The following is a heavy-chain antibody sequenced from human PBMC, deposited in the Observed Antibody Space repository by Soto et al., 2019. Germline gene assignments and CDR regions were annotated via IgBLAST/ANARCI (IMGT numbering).Heavy chain of an antibody. D-gene: IGHD2-2*01. Sequence: EVQLVETGGGLIQPGGSLRLSCAASGFTVSSNYMSWVRQAPGKGLEWVSVIYSGGSTYYADSVKGRFTISRDNSKNTLYLQMNSLRAEDTAVYYCARDPKSTRRTGRGYYYYGMDVWGQGTTVTVSS. V-gene: IGHV3-53*02. J-gene: IGHJ6*02. CDR1: GFTVSSNY. CDR3: ARDPKSTRRTGRGYYYYGMDV. CDR2: IYSGGST.